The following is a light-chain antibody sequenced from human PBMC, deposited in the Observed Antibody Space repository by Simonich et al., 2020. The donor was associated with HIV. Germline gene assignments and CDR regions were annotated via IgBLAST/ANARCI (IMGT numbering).Light chain of an antibody. CDR2: GTS. CDR3: QSYDSSLSGLVV. J-gene: IGLJ2*01. Sequence: QSVLTQPPSVSGAPGQRVTISCSVSTSNIGAGYDVHWYQQLPGTAPKLLIYGTSNRPSGVPDRFSGSKSGTSASLAITGLQAEDEADYYCQSYDSSLSGLVVFGGGTKLTVL. V-gene: IGLV1-40*01. CDR1: TSNIGAGYD.